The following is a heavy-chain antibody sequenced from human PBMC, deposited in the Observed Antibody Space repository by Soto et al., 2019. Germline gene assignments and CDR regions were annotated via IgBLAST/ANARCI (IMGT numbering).Heavy chain of an antibody. Sequence: SETLSLTCFVSGGSISSDKYYGSWVRQPPGKGLEWIGYIYYSGSTYYNPSLKSRLTISVDTSKNQFSLKLSSVTAADTAVYYCARYYFDSSGPSAALDYWGQGTLVTVSS. CDR1: GGSISSDKYY. V-gene: IGHV4-30-4*01. CDR3: ARYYFDSSGPSAALDY. J-gene: IGHJ4*02. D-gene: IGHD3-22*01. CDR2: IYYSGST.